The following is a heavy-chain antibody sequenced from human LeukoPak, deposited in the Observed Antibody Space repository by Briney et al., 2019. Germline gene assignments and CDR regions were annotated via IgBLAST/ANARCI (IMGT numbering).Heavy chain of an antibody. CDR1: GYTFTDYY. V-gene: IGHV1-2*02. J-gene: IGHJ4*02. CDR2: INPNSGGT. Sequence: ASVKVSCKASGYTFTDYYMHWVRQAPGQGLEWMGWINPNSGGTNYAQKFQGRVTMTRDTSISTAYMELSRLRSDDTAVYYCARDVHYYDTSSYCLGYWGQGTLVTVSS. D-gene: IGHD3-22*01. CDR3: ARDVHYYDTSSYCLGY.